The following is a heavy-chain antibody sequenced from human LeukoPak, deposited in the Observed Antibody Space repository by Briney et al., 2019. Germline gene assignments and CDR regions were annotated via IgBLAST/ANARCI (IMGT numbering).Heavy chain of an antibody. D-gene: IGHD5-24*01. CDR2: TFYRTKWYN. J-gene: IGHJ3*02. V-gene: IGHV6-1*01. CDR1: GDSVSSTSAA. Sequence: SQTLSLTCVISGDSVSSTSAAWSWIRQSPSRGLEWLGRTFYRTKWYNEYVTSVRSRITINPDTSKNQFSLQLNSVTPADTAAYYCVRGSAATMNAFDMWGQGTMVTVSS. CDR3: VRGSAATMNAFDM.